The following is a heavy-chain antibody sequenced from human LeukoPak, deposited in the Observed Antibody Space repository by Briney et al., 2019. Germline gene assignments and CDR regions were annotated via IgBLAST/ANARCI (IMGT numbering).Heavy chain of an antibody. V-gene: IGHV3-30*02. CDR2: IRYDGRDK. Sequence: GGSLRLSCVASGFIFNTYGMHWVRQAPGKGLEWVAFIRYDGRDKYNADSVKGRFTISRDNAKNTLYLQMNSLRAEDTAVYYCARDRGWQQRPLDYWGQGTLVTVSS. D-gene: IGHD6-13*01. CDR1: GFIFNTYG. J-gene: IGHJ4*02. CDR3: ARDRGWQQRPLDY.